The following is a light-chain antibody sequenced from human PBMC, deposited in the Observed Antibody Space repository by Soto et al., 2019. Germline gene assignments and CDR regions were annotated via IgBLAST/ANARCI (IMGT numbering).Light chain of an antibody. CDR1: QSVSSN. Sequence: EIVLTQSPGTLSLSPGERATLSCRVSQSVSSNLAWYQQKPGQAPRLLIYGASSRATGIPYRVSGSGSGTDFTLTISRLEPEDFAVYYCQQYGSSPTTFGQGTKVDI. CDR3: QQYGSSPTT. CDR2: GAS. V-gene: IGKV3-20*01. J-gene: IGKJ1*01.